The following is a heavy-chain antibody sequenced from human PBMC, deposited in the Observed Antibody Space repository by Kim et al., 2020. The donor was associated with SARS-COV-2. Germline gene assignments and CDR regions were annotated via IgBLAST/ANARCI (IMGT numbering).Heavy chain of an antibody. CDR1: GFTFDDYA. CDR3: AKDFLAASAYYYGMDV. V-gene: IGHV3-43D*03. Sequence: GGSLRLSCAASGFTFDDYAMHWVRQAPGQGLEWVSLISWDGGSTYYADSVKGRFTISSDNSKNSLYMQMNSLRAEDTALYYCAKDFLAASAYYYGMDVWGRGTTVTVSS. CDR2: ISWDGGST. D-gene: IGHD2-15*01. J-gene: IGHJ6*02.